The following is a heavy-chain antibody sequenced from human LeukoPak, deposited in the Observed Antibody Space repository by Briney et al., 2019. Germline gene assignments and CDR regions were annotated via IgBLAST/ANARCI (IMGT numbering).Heavy chain of an antibody. D-gene: IGHD1-26*01. Sequence: PGGSLRLSCGVSGIYFPNTWMTWVRQAPGKGLEWVGRIKSKGGGGTADYGAPVKGRFTISRDDLKNMIYLQMNRLKIEDTGIYYCKWESSYYYGRDVWGRGTTVIVSS. CDR3: KWESSYYYGRDV. CDR1: GIYFPNTW. CDR2: IKSKGGGGTA. J-gene: IGHJ6*02. V-gene: IGHV3-15*01.